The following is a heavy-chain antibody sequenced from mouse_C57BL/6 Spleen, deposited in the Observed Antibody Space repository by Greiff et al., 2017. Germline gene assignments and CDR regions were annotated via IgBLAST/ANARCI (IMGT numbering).Heavy chain of an antibody. D-gene: IGHD2-3*01. CDR2: IDPSDSYT. CDR1: GYTFTSYW. Sequence: VQLVESGPELVKPGASVKLSCKASGYTFTSYWMHWVKQRPGQGLEWIGEIDPSDSYTNYNQKFKGKSTLTVDKSSSTAYMQLSSLTSEDSAVYYCARISDGYYEGFAYWGQGTLVTVSA. J-gene: IGHJ3*01. CDR3: ARISDGYYEGFAY. V-gene: IGHV1-69*01.